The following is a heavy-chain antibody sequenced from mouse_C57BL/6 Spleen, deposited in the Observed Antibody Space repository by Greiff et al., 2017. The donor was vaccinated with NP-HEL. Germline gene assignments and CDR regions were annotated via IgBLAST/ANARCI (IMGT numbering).Heavy chain of an antibody. V-gene: IGHV3-6*01. J-gene: IGHJ4*01. D-gene: IGHD1-1*01. CDR2: ISYDGSN. CDR1: GYSITSGYY. CDR3: AREGGTRVVAMDY. Sequence: DVQLQESGPGLVKPSQSLSLTCSVTGYSITSGYYWNWIRQFPGNKLEWMGYISYDGSNNYNPSLKNRISITRDTSKNQFFLKLNSVTTEDTATYYCAREGGTRVVAMDYWGQGTSVTVSS.